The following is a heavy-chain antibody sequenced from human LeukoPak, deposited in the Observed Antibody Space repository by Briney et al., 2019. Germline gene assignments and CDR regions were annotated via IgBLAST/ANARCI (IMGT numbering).Heavy chain of an antibody. CDR3: ARVSQWLVLDY. J-gene: IGHJ4*02. V-gene: IGHV1-2*02. CDR1: GYTFTGYY. Sequence: ASVKVSCKASGYTFTGYYTHWVRQAPGQGLEWMGWINPNSGGTNYAQKFQGRVTMTRDTSISTAYMELSRLRPDDTAVYYCARVSQWLVLDYWGQGTLVTVSS. D-gene: IGHD6-19*01. CDR2: INPNSGGT.